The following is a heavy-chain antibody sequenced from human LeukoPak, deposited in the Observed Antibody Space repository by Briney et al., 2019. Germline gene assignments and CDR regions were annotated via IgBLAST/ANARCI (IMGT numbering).Heavy chain of an antibody. Sequence: PGGSLRLSCAASGFTFSSYWMSWVRQALGKGLEWVANIKQDGSEKYYVDSVKGRFTISRDNAKNSLYLQMNSLRVEDTAVYYCARVGRPDYNSGSRLQSGMDVWGQGTTVTVS. V-gene: IGHV3-7*03. CDR2: IKQDGSEK. J-gene: IGHJ6*02. CDR3: ARVGRPDYNSGSRLQSGMDV. CDR1: GFTFSSYW. D-gene: IGHD1-26*01.